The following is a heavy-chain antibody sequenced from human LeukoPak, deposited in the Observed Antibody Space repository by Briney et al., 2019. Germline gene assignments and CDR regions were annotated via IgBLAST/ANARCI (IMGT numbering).Heavy chain of an antibody. J-gene: IGHJ6*03. Sequence: SETLSLTCTVSGGSISSGDYYWSWIRQPPGKGVEWIGYIYYSGSTYYNPSLKSRVTISVDTSKNQFSLKLSSVTAADTAVYYCASSIYYYYYMDVWGEGTTVTVSS. V-gene: IGHV4-30-4*08. D-gene: IGHD3-16*02. CDR1: GGSISSGDYY. CDR3: ASSIYYYYYMDV. CDR2: IYYSGST.